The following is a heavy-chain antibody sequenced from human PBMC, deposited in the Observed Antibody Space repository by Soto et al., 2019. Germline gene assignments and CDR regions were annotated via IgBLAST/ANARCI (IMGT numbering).Heavy chain of an antibody. J-gene: IGHJ5*02. CDR1: GFTFSSYA. Sequence: VQLVESGGGLVKPGGSLRLSCAASGFTFSSYAMHWVRQAPGKGLEWVAVISYDGSNKYYADSVKGRFTISRDNSKNTLYLQMNSLRAEDTAVYYCARGGIVLMVYANADWFDPWGQGTLVTVSS. D-gene: IGHD2-8*01. CDR2: ISYDGSNK. V-gene: IGHV3-30-3*01. CDR3: ARGGIVLMVYANADWFDP.